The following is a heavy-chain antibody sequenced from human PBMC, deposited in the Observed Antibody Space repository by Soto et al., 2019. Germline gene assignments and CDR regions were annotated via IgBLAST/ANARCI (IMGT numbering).Heavy chain of an antibody. CDR2: IYYSGST. J-gene: IGHJ6*03. CDR1: GCSISSYY. CDR3: AGSYDFWSGYSVDYYYYMDV. Sequence: PSETLSLTCTVSGCSISSYYWSWIRQPPGKGLEWIGYIYYSGSTNYNPSLKSRVTISVDTSKNQFSLKLSSVTAADTAVYYCAGSYDFWSGYSVDYYYYMDVWGKGTTVTVSS. V-gene: IGHV4-59*08. D-gene: IGHD3-3*01.